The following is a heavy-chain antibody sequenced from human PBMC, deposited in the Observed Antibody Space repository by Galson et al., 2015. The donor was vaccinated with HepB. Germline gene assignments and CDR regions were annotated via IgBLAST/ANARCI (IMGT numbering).Heavy chain of an antibody. CDR3: ARGRSGYYYHCHGMDV. CDR1: GGSFSGYY. V-gene: IGHV4-34*01. CDR2: INHSGST. D-gene: IGHD3-22*01. Sequence: ETLSLPCAVYGGSFSGYYWRWIRQPPGKGLEWIGEINHSGSTNYNPSLKSRVTISLDTSKNQFSLKLSSVTAADTAVYYCARGRSGYYYHCHGMDVWGQGTTVTVSS. J-gene: IGHJ6*02.